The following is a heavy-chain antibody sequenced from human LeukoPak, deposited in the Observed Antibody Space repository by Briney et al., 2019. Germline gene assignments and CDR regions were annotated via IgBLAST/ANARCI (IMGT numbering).Heavy chain of an antibody. CDR3: AKTRPLDSSSWSHGDY. D-gene: IGHD6-13*01. V-gene: IGHV3-23*01. CDR1: GVTFSSYA. CDR2: ISGSGDST. J-gene: IGHJ4*02. Sequence: PGGSLRLSCAASGVTFSSYAMSWVRQAPGKGLEWVSAISGSGDSTYYGDSVKGRFTISRDKSKNTLYLQMNSLRAEDTAVYYCAKTRPLDSSSWSHGDYWGQGTLVTVSS.